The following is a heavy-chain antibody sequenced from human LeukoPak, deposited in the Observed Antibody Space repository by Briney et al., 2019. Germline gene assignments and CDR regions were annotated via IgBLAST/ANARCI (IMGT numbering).Heavy chain of an antibody. J-gene: IGHJ3*02. CDR2: IYYGGST. CDR3: ARAPRGVVVKSDAFDI. V-gene: IGHV4-59*12. D-gene: IGHD2-15*01. CDR1: GGSISSYN. Sequence: SETLSLTCTVSGGSISSYNWSWIRQPPGKGLEWIGYIYYGGSTNYNPSLKSRVRTSVDTSKKQFSLKLSSVTAADTAVYYCARAPRGVVVKSDAFDIWGQGTMVTVSS.